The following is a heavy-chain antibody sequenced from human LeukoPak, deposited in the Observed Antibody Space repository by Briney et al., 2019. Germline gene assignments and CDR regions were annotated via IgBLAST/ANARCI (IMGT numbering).Heavy chain of an antibody. CDR2: INHSGST. J-gene: IGHJ4*02. V-gene: IGHV4-34*01. D-gene: IGHD4-17*01. CDR3: ARGRLEETTVTTTDDY. Sequence: SETLSLTCAVYGGSFSGYYWSWIRQPPGKGLEWIGEINHSGSTNYNPSLKSRVTISVDTSKNQFSLKLSSVTAADTAVYYCARGRLEETTVTTTDDYWGQGTLVTVSS. CDR1: GGSFSGYY.